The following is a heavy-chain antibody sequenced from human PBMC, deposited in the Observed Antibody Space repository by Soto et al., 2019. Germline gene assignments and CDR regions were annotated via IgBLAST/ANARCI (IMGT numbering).Heavy chain of an antibody. D-gene: IGHD1-26*01. CDR3: AYDPRVGIVVPSAFVP. CDR1: GFIFSNYA. CDR2: LSYDGSNR. Sequence: QVQLVESGGGVVQPGRSLRLSCAASGFIFSNYAMHWVRQAPGKGLERVAFLSYDGSNRYYADSVRGRFTISRDNSKNWLYLLMNSLRAEDTDVYSGAYDPRVGIVVPSAFVPWGQGTLVTVSS. J-gene: IGHJ5*02. V-gene: IGHV3-30-3*01.